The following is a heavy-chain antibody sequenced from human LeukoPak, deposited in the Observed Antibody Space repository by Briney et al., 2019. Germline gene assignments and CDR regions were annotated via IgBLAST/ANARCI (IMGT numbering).Heavy chain of an antibody. V-gene: IGHV4-59*08. J-gene: IGHJ4*02. CDR3: AQYNSMVRGFDQ. CDR2: IYYSGST. CDR1: GGSISSYY. Sequence: PSETLSLTCTVSGGSISSYYWSWIRQPPGKGLEWIWYIYYSGSTNYNPSLESRLTISIETSENQFSLKQMSVTAADAAVFYCAQYNSMVRGFDQGGQGTLVSLS. D-gene: IGHD3-10*01.